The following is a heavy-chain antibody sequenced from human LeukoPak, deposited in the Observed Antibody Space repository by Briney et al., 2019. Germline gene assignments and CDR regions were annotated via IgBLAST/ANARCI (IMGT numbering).Heavy chain of an antibody. D-gene: IGHD4-17*01. CDR3: ARSDDYGDSSFGY. V-gene: IGHV3-7*01. CDR2: IKQDGSEK. J-gene: IGHJ4*02. CDR1: GFPFSSYW. Sequence: GGSLRLSCAASGFPFSSYWMSWVRQAPGKGLEWVANIKQDGSEKYYVDSVKGRFTISRDNAQNSLYLQMNSLRAEDRAVYYCARSDDYGDSSFGYWGQGTLVTVSS.